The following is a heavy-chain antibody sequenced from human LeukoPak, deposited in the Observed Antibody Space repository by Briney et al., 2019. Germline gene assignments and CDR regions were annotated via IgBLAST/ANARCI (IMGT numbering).Heavy chain of an antibody. D-gene: IGHD3-22*01. Sequence: GGSLRLSCAASGFTFSNAWMSWVRQAPGKGLEWVGRIKSKTDGGTTDYAAPVKGRFTISRDDSKNTLYLQMNSLKTEDTAVYYCTTDLNYDSSGDAFDIWGQGTMVTASS. V-gene: IGHV3-15*01. J-gene: IGHJ3*02. CDR3: TTDLNYDSSGDAFDI. CDR2: IKSKTDGGTT. CDR1: GFTFSNAW.